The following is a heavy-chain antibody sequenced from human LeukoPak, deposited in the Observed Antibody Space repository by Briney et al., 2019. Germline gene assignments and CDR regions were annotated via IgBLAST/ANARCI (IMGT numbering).Heavy chain of an antibody. D-gene: IGHD6-19*01. CDR2: IGGSGGST. CDR3: AKWSIAVAGTTFDY. CDR1: GFTFSSYS. V-gene: IGHV3-23*01. J-gene: IGHJ4*03. Sequence: GGSLRLSCAASGFTFSSYSMNWVRQAPGKGLEWVSAIGGSGGSTYYADSVKGRFTISRDNSKNTLYLQMNSLRAEDTAVYYCAKWSIAVAGTTFDYWGQGTTVTVSS.